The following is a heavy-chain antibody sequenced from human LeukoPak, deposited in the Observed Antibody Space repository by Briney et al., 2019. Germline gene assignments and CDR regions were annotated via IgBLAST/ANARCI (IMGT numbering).Heavy chain of an antibody. D-gene: IGHD5-24*01. J-gene: IGHJ4*02. CDR2: MSGSGGGT. V-gene: IGHV3-23*01. Sequence: GGSLRLSCAVSGITLSNYGMSWVRKAPGKGLEWVAGMSGSGGGTNYADSVKGRFTISGDKAKNSLYLQMNSLRVEDTAVYYCARDYKYAFDNWGQGTLVTVSS. CDR3: ARDYKYAFDN. CDR1: GITLSNYG.